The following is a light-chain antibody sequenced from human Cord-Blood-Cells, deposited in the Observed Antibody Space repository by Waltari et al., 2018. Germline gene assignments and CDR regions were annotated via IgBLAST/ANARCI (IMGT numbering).Light chain of an antibody. Sequence: QSVLTQPPSASGTPRQRVTISCSARSPNIGSNTVNWYQQLPGTAPKLLIYRNNQRPSGVPDRFSGSKSGTSASLAISGLQAEDEADYYCAAWDDSLNGWVFGGGTKLTVL. CDR1: SPNIGSNT. V-gene: IGLV1-44*01. CDR3: AAWDDSLNGWV. J-gene: IGLJ3*02. CDR2: RNN.